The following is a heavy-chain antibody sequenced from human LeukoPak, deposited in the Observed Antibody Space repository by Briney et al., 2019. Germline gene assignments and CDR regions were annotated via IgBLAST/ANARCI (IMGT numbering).Heavy chain of an antibody. CDR2: IYTSGST. V-gene: IGHV4-4*07. Sequence: SETLSLTCTVSGGSISSYYGSWLRQPAGKGLEWIGRIYTSGSTNYNPSLKSRVTISVDTSKNQFSLKLSSLTAADTAVYYCATLAADYWGQGTLVTVSS. D-gene: IGHD6-19*01. CDR1: GGSISSYY. CDR3: ATLAADY. J-gene: IGHJ4*02.